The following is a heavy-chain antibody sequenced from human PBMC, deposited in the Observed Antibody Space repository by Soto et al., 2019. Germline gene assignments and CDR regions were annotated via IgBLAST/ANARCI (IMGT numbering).Heavy chain of an antibody. V-gene: IGHV3-48*01. CDR1: GFTFSSYS. CDR3: ARPGYCSSTSCRPGVDY. CDR2: ISSSSSTI. D-gene: IGHD2-2*03. J-gene: IGHJ4*02. Sequence: PGGSLRLSCAASGFTFSSYSMNWVRRAPGKGLEWVSYISSSSSTIYYADSVKGRFTISRDNAKNSLYLQMNSLRAEDTAVYYCARPGYCSSTSCRPGVDYWGQGTLVTVSS.